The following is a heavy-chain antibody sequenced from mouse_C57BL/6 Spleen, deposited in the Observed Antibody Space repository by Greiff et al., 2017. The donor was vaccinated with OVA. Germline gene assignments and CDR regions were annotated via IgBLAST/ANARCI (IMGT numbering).Heavy chain of an antibody. V-gene: IGHV1-69*01. CDR1: GYTFTSYW. J-gene: IGHJ4*01. D-gene: IGHD2-5*01. Sequence: VQLQQSGAELVMPGASVKLSCKASGYTFTSYWMHWVKQRPGQGLEWIGEIDPSDSYTNYNQKFKGKSTLTVDKSSSTAYMQLSSLTSEDSAVYYCARSSNYDAMDYWGQGTSVTVSS. CDR3: ARSSNYDAMDY. CDR2: IDPSDSYT.